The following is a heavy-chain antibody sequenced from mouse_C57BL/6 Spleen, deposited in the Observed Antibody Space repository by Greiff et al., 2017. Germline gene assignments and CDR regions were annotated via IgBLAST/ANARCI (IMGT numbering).Heavy chain of an antibody. D-gene: IGHD1-1*01. CDR1: GYTFTDYN. CDR3: ARGIYYYGSSHYYAMDY. V-gene: IGHV1-18*01. Sequence: EVQLQQSGPELVKPGASVKIPCKASGYTFTDYNMDWVKQSHGKSLEWIGDINPNNGGTIYNQKFKGKATLTVDKSSSTAYMELRSLTSEDTAVYYCARGIYYYGSSHYYAMDYWGQGTSVTVSS. J-gene: IGHJ4*01. CDR2: INPNNGGT.